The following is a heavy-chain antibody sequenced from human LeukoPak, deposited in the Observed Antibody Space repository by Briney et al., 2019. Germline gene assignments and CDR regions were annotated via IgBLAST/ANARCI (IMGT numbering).Heavy chain of an antibody. Sequence: SETLSLTCTVSGGSISSHYWSWIRQPPGKGLEWIGYIYYSGSTNYNPSLKSRVTISVDTSKNQFSLKLSSVTAADTAVYYCARGLGDSSGYSNWFDPWGQGTLVTVSS. J-gene: IGHJ5*02. D-gene: IGHD3-22*01. CDR3: ARGLGDSSGYSNWFDP. CDR2: IYYSGST. CDR1: GGSISSHY. V-gene: IGHV4-59*11.